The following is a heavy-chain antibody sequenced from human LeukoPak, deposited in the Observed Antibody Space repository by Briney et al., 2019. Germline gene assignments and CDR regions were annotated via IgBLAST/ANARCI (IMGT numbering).Heavy chain of an antibody. D-gene: IGHD5-24*01. Sequence: PSETLSLTCSVSGGSISSYYWTWIRQPPGKGLEWIGYFCYSGSTNYNPSLTSRVTISLDTSKNQFSLKLSSVTAADTAVYYCARGDGYNAYWGQGTLVTVSS. J-gene: IGHJ4*02. CDR1: GGSISSYY. V-gene: IGHV4-59*01. CDR2: FCYSGST. CDR3: ARGDGYNAY.